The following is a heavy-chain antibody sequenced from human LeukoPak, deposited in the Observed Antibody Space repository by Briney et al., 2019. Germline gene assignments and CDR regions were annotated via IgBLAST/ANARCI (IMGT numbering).Heavy chain of an antibody. V-gene: IGHV3-66*01. J-gene: IGHJ4*02. CDR3: ARDGRAVAGEFDY. Sequence: GGSLRLSCAASGFTVSSNYMSWVRQAPGKGLEWASVIYSGGSTYYADSVKGRFTISRDNSKNTLYLQVNSLRAEDTAVYYCARDGRAVAGEFDYWGQGTLVTVSS. CDR2: IYSGGST. D-gene: IGHD6-19*01. CDR1: GFTVSSNY.